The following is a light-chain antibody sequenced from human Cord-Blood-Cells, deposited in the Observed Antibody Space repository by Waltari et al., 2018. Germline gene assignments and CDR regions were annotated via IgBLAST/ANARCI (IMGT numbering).Light chain of an antibody. J-gene: IGLJ2*01. Sequence: QSALTQPPSVSGSPGQSVTISCTGTSSDVGSYNRASWYQQPPGTATKLMIYEVSNRPLWVPDRFSGSKSGNTASLTISGLQAEDEADDYGSSYTSGSSLVFGGGTKLTVL. CDR3: SSYTSGSSLV. V-gene: IGLV2-18*02. CDR1: SSDVGSYNR. CDR2: EVS.